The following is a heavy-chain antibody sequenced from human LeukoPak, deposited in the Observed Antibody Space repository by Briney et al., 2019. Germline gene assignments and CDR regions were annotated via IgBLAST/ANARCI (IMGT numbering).Heavy chain of an antibody. CDR1: GYRFTNYW. CDR2: IYPGDSDI. V-gene: IGHV5-51*01. J-gene: IGHJ5*02. D-gene: IGHD2-15*01. Sequence: GESLKISCKGSGYRFTNYWIAWVRHMPGKGLEWMGIIYPGDSDIRYSPSFQGQVTISADKSISTAYLRWSSLKASDTAMYYCARQEYCSGGSCYTWFDPWGQGTLVTVSS. CDR3: ARQEYCSGGSCYTWFDP.